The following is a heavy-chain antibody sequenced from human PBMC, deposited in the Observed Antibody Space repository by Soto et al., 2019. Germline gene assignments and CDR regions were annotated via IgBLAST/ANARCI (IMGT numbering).Heavy chain of an antibody. CDR2: VRSKANNYAT. CDR1: GFTFSASA. V-gene: IGHV3-73*01. CDR3: TRQGGNCSGGTCDAFNDY. D-gene: IGHD2-15*01. J-gene: IGHJ4*02. Sequence: EVQLVESGGGLVQPGGSLKLSCVASGFTFSASAMHWVRQASGKGLEWVGRVRSKANNYATGYAASVKGRFTISRDDSRTTAYLQMDSLKTEDPAVYYCTRQGGNCSGGTCDAFNDYWGQGTLVTVSS.